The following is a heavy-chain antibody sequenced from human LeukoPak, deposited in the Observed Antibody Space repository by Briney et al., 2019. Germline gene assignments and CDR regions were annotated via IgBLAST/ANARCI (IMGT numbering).Heavy chain of an antibody. CDR2: INHSGST. CDR1: GGSFSGYY. Sequence: SETLSLTCAVYGGSFSGYYWSWIRQPPGKGLEWIGEINHSGSTYYNPSLKSRVTISVDTSKNQFSLKLSSVTAADTAVYYCARETYFSSGSYGIYYFDYWGQGTLVTVSS. CDR3: ARETYFSSGSYGIYYFDY. V-gene: IGHV4-34*01. D-gene: IGHD3-10*01. J-gene: IGHJ4*02.